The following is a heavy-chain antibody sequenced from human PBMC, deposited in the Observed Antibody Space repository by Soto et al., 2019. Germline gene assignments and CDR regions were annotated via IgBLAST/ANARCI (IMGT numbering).Heavy chain of an antibody. CDR3: AKDHFERSASYPGH. V-gene: IGHV3-30*18. CDR1: GFSFSNYG. Sequence: QVQLVESGGGVVQPGRSLRLSCAASGFSFSNYGMNWVRQAPGKGLEWVALTSHDGGNKYYADSVKGRFTISRDNSRNTLYLQMNSLSPEDTAIYYCAKDHFERSASYPGHWGQGILVTVSS. J-gene: IGHJ4*02. CDR2: TSHDGGNK. D-gene: IGHD1-26*01.